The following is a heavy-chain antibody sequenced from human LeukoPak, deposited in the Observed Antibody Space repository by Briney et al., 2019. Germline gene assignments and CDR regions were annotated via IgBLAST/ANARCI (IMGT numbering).Heavy chain of an antibody. CDR2: ISSSSSTI. V-gene: IGHV3-48*01. Sequence: GGSLRLSCAASGFTFSSYSMNWVRQAPGKGLEWVSYISSSSSTIYYADSVKGRFTISRDNSKNTLYLQMNSLRAEDTAVYYCARAVRYSSGRGYDYWGQGTLVTVSS. D-gene: IGHD6-19*01. CDR3: ARAVRYSSGRGYDY. J-gene: IGHJ4*02. CDR1: GFTFSSYS.